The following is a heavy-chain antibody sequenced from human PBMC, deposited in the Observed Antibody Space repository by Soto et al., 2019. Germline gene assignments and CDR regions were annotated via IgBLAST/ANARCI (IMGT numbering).Heavy chain of an antibody. CDR2: IIPIFGTA. J-gene: IGHJ4*02. CDR1: GGTFSSYA. D-gene: IGHD3-22*01. Sequence: SVKVSCKASGGTFSSYAISWVRQAPGQGLEWMGGIIPIFGTANYAQKFQGRVTITADESTSTAYMELSSLRSEDTAVYYCARATVYYYDSSGYLGYWGQGTLVTVSS. V-gene: IGHV1-69*13. CDR3: ARATVYYYDSSGYLGY.